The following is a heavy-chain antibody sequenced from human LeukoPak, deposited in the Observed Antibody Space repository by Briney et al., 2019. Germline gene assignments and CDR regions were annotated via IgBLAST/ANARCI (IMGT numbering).Heavy chain of an antibody. CDR3: ARELNNWDYDY. V-gene: IGHV3-64*01. Sequence: GGSLRLSCAASGFTFGRYAMHWVRQAPGKGLEYVSAISSNGGNTYYANSVKGRFTISRDNSKNTLYLQMGSLRAEDMAVYYCARELNNWDYDYWGQGTLVTVSS. D-gene: IGHD1-7*01. CDR1: GFTFGRYA. CDR2: ISSNGGNT. J-gene: IGHJ4*02.